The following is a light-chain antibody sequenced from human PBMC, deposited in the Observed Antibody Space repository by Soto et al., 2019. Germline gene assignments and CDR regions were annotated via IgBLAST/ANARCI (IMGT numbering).Light chain of an antibody. V-gene: IGKV3-15*01. J-gene: IGKJ4*01. CDR1: QSVSNN. CDR3: QQYNKWPLT. CDR2: GAF. Sequence: EIVMTQSPATLSVSPGERATLSCRASQSVSNNLAWYQQKPGQAPRLLIYGAFPRAAGIPARFSGSGSGTDYSLTVSSLESEDFAVYYCQQYNKWPLTFGGGTKVEIK.